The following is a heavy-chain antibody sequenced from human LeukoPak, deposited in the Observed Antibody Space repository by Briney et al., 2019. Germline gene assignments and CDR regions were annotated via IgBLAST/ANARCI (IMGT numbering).Heavy chain of an antibody. Sequence: PGGSLRLSCAASGFTFSSYRMSWVRQAPGKGLEWVANIKQDGSEKYYVDSVKGRFTISRDNAKNSLYLQMNSLRAEDTAVYYCALGGSSEFDYWGQGTLVTVSS. CDR2: IKQDGSEK. V-gene: IGHV3-7*01. D-gene: IGHD1-26*01. CDR3: ALGGSSEFDY. J-gene: IGHJ4*02. CDR1: GFTFSSYR.